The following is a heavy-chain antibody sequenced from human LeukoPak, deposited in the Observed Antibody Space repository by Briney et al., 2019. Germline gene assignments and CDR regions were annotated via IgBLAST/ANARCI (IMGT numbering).Heavy chain of an antibody. D-gene: IGHD3-22*01. J-gene: IGHJ4*02. CDR1: GGSFSGYY. CDR3: ARGALLYDSSGANFDY. CDR2: INHSGST. Sequence: SETLSLTCAVYGGSFSGYYWSWIRQPPGKGLEWIGEINHSGSTNYNSSLKSRVTISVDTSKNQFSLKLSSVTAADTAVYYCARGALLYDSSGANFDYWGQGTLVTVSS. V-gene: IGHV4-34*01.